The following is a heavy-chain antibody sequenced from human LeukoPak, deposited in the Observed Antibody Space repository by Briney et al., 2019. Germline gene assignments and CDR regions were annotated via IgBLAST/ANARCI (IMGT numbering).Heavy chain of an antibody. J-gene: IGHJ3*02. Sequence: SETLSLTCTVSGGSISSSSYYWGWICQPPGKGLEWIGSIYYSGSTYYNPSLKSRVTISVDTSKNQFSLKLSSVTAADTAVYYCARDKAEYYDSSGYYRANAFDIWGQGTMVTVSS. CDR2: IYYSGST. CDR1: GGSISSSSYY. CDR3: ARDKAEYYDSSGYYRANAFDI. D-gene: IGHD3-22*01. V-gene: IGHV4-39*07.